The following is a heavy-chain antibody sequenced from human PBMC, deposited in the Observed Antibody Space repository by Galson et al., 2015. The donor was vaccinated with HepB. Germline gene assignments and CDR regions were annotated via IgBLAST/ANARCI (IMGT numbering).Heavy chain of an antibody. CDR1: GASIRTLDW. CDR3: ARDWMRDGASYYFDY. CDR2: IYHSGDA. D-gene: IGHD5-24*01. Sequence: LSLTCAVSGASIRTLDWWSWVRQSPGKRLEWIGQIYHSGDANYNPSFKSRVTMSVDTSKNQFSLKLTSVTAADTATYYCARDWMRDGASYYFDYWGQGTLVTVSS. J-gene: IGHJ4*02. V-gene: IGHV4-4*02.